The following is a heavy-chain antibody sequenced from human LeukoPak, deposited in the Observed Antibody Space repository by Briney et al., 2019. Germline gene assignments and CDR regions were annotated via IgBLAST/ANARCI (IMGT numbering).Heavy chain of an antibody. Sequence: GASVTVSFTSSVYIFITYDINWVRQAPGQGLEWMGWMKPDSGYTDYAQKFQGRVTFTRDTSINTAYMELSSLGVEDTAVYYCARMDHFDGYINRNWFDPWGQGTLVIVSS. CDR1: VYIFITYD. V-gene: IGHV1-8*01. J-gene: IGHJ5*02. CDR2: MKPDSGYT. D-gene: IGHD5-12*01. CDR3: ARMDHFDGYINRNWFDP.